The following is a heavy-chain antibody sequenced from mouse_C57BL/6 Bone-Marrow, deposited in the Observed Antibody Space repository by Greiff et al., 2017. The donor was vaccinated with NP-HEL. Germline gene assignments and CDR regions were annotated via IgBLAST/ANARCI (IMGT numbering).Heavy chain of an antibody. Sequence: EVQVVESGGGLVKPGGSLKLSCAASGFTFSSYAMSWVRQTPEKRLEWVATISDGGSYTYYPDNVKGRFTISRDNAKNNLYLQMSHLKSEDTAMYYCARLWVRRDLLAYWGQGTLVTVSA. V-gene: IGHV5-4*01. CDR1: GFTFSSYA. CDR3: ARLWVRRDLLAY. J-gene: IGHJ3*01. CDR2: ISDGGSYT. D-gene: IGHD2-14*01.